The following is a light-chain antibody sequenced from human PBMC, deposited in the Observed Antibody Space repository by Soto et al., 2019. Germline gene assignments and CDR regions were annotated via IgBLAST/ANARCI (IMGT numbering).Light chain of an antibody. CDR1: QTISSY. J-gene: IGKJ4*01. V-gene: IGKV1-39*01. Sequence: DIQMTQSPSSLSASVGDRVTITCRASQTISSYLNWYQHKPGKAPKLLIYAASSLQSGVPSRFSGTGSGTDFTLTISSLQPEDFATYYCQQSNSFLALTFGGGTKVEMK. CDR3: QQSNSFLALT. CDR2: AAS.